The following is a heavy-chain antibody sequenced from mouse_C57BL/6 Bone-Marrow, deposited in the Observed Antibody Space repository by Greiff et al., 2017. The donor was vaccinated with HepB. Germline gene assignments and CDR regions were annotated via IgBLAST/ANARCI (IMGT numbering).Heavy chain of an antibody. V-gene: IGHV1-74*01. CDR3: AIIPNYYGSSYGYFDV. D-gene: IGHD1-1*01. Sequence: VKLQQPGAELVKPGASVKVSCKASGYTFTSYWMHWVKQRPGQGLEWIGRIHPSDSDTTYNQKFKGKATLTVDKYSSTAYMQLSSLTSEDSAVYYCAIIPNYYGSSYGYFDVWGTVTTGTVSS. CDR2: IHPSDSDT. CDR1: GYTFTSYW. J-gene: IGHJ1*03.